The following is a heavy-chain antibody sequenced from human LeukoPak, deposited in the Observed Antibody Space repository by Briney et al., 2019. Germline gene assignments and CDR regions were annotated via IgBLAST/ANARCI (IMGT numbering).Heavy chain of an antibody. D-gene: IGHD6-13*01. Sequence: GGSLRLSCAASGFTFSSYSMNWVRQAPGKGLEWVSSISSSSSYIYYADSVKGRFPISRDNAKNSLYLQMNSLRAEDTAVYYCAREGYSSSHFDYWGQGTLVTVSS. V-gene: IGHV3-21*01. CDR1: GFTFSSYS. CDR3: AREGYSSSHFDY. CDR2: ISSSSSYI. J-gene: IGHJ4*02.